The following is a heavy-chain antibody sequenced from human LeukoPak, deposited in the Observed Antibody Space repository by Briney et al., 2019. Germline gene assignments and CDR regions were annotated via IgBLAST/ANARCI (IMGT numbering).Heavy chain of an antibody. CDR2: IYSGANA. CDR3: ETGIQEQQLVTGY. J-gene: IGHJ4*02. V-gene: IGHV3-53*01. D-gene: IGHD6-13*01. CDR1: GFTVSSNH. Sequence: GGSLRLSCAASGFTVSSNHMHWVRQAPGKGLEWVSVIYSGANAYYADSVKGRFTIPRDASKNTLYLQMNGLRAEDTAVNYCETGIQEQQLVTGYWGQGTLVTVSS.